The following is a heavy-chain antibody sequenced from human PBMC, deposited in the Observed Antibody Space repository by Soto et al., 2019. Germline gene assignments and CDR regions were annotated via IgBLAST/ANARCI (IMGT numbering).Heavy chain of an antibody. J-gene: IGHJ4*02. CDR3: ARSGSYEFVLDFDY. V-gene: IGHV1-69*13. Sequence: SVKVSCKASGGTFSSYAISWVRQAPGQGLEWMGGIIPIFGTANYAQKFQGRVTITADESTSTAYMELSSLRSEDTAVYYCARSGSYEFVLDFDYWGQGTLVTVSS. D-gene: IGHD1-26*01. CDR1: GGTFSSYA. CDR2: IIPIFGTA.